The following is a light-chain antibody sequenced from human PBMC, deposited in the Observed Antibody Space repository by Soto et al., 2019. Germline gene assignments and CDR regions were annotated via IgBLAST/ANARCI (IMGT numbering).Light chain of an antibody. CDR2: DAS. CDR3: QQYQSYSRT. J-gene: IGKJ1*01. Sequence: DIQMTQSPSTLSASVGDRVTITCRASQSIGRYLHWYQQKPGKAPKLLIYDASSLESGVPSRFSGSGSGTEFTLTISSLKPDDFATYYCQQYQSYSRTFGQGTKVDNK. CDR1: QSIGRY. V-gene: IGKV1-5*01.